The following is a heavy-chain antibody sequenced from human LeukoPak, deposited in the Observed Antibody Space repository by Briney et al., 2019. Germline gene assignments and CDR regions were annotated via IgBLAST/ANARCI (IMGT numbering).Heavy chain of an antibody. Sequence: SETLSLTCTVSGGSISSYYWTWIRQPPGKGLEWIGYIYHSGSTNYNPSLKSRVTISVDKSKNQFSLKLSSVTAADTAVYYCARQDVATSHDAFDIWGQGTMVTVSS. D-gene: IGHD5-12*01. CDR2: IYHSGST. V-gene: IGHV4-59*08. J-gene: IGHJ3*02. CDR3: ARQDVATSHDAFDI. CDR1: GGSISSYY.